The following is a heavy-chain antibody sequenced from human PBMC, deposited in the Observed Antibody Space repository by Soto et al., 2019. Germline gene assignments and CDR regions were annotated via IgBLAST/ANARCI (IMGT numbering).Heavy chain of an antibody. Sequence: QVQLVESGGGVVQPGRSLRLSCAASGFTFSSYAMHWVRQAPGEGLDWVSSISYDGSNEYYADSVKGRFTISRDSSKNTLYLQLNTLRPEDTAVYYCAKTFYQRQLGEVFDYWGQGTQVTVSS. J-gene: IGHJ4*02. D-gene: IGHD3-16*01. CDR3: AKTFYQRQLGEVFDY. CDR1: GFTFSSYA. CDR2: ISYDGSNE. V-gene: IGHV3-30-3*01.